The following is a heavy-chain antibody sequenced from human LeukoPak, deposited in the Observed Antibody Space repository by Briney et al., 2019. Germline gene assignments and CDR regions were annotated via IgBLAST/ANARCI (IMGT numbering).Heavy chain of an antibody. V-gene: IGHV3-30*04. CDR3: AREAYSSSGYFDY. CDR2: MSYDGSHK. D-gene: IGHD6-6*01. J-gene: IGHJ4*02. Sequence: GGSLRLSCVASGFRFSSYTMHWVRQAPGKGLEWVAVMSYDGSHKYHADSVKGRFTISRDNSKNTVYLQMNSLRAGDTAVYYCAREAYSSSGYFDYWGQGTLVTVSS. CDR1: GFRFSSYT.